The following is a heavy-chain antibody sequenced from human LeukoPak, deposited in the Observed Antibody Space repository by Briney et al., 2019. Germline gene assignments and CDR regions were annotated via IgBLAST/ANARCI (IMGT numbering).Heavy chain of an antibody. Sequence: GGSLRLSCAASGFTFSSYSMNWVRQAPGKGLEWVSSISSSSAYIYYADSVKGRFTISRDNAKNSLYLRLNSLRAEDTAVYYCARESTTKWFDPWGQGTLVTVSS. J-gene: IGHJ5*02. CDR2: ISSSSAYI. CDR3: ARESTTKWFDP. D-gene: IGHD1-1*01. CDR1: GFTFSSYS. V-gene: IGHV3-21*01.